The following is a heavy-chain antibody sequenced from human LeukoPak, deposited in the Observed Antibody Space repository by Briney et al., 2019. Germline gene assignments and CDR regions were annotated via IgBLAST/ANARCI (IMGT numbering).Heavy chain of an antibody. D-gene: IGHD1-26*01. CDR3: ARDQRIVGATPRAFVI. Sequence: ASVKVSCKASGYTFTGYYMHWVRQAPEQGLEWMGRINPNSGGTNYAQKFQGRVTMTRDTSISTAYMELSRLRSDDTAVYYCARDQRIVGATPRAFVIWGQGTMVTVSS. CDR2: INPNSGGT. J-gene: IGHJ3*02. V-gene: IGHV1-2*06. CDR1: GYTFTGYY.